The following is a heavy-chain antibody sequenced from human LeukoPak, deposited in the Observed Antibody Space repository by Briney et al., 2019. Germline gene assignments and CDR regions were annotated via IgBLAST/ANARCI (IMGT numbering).Heavy chain of an antibody. CDR2: VANDGRDK. CDR3: AKDLNVAAAGYYFDY. J-gene: IGHJ4*02. CDR1: GFTFSNYG. Sequence: GRSLRLSCAASGFTFSNYGMHWVRQAPGKGLEWEAVVANDGRDKRYADSVKGRFTISRDNSRNTVYLQMNSLRAEDTAVYYCAKDLNVAAAGYYFDYWGQGTLVTVSS. V-gene: IGHV3-30*18. D-gene: IGHD6-13*01.